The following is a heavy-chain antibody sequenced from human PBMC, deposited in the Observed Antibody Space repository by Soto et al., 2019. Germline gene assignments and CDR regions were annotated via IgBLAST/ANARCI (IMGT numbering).Heavy chain of an antibody. Sequence: GGSLRLSCAASGFTFSSYAMHWVRQAPGKGLEWVAVISYDGSNKYYADSVKGRFTISRDNSKNTLYLQMNSLRAEDTAVYYCARNLRGYSYGYFDYWGQGTLVTDSS. D-gene: IGHD5-18*01. CDR3: ARNLRGYSYGYFDY. CDR1: GFTFSSYA. CDR2: ISYDGSNK. J-gene: IGHJ4*02. V-gene: IGHV3-30*04.